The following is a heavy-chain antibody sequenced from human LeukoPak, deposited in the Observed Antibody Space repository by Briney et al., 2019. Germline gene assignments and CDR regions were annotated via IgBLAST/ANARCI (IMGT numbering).Heavy chain of an antibody. V-gene: IGHV1-18*01. CDR3: ARQELVDNWFDP. J-gene: IGHJ5*02. CDR2: ISAYNGNT. Sequence: ASVTVSCTASGYTFTSYGISWVRHAPGQGLEWMGWISAYNGNTNYAQKLQGRVTMTTDTSTSTAYMELRSLRSDDTAVYYCARQELVDNWFDPWGQGTLVTVSS. D-gene: IGHD6-13*01. CDR1: GYTFTSYG.